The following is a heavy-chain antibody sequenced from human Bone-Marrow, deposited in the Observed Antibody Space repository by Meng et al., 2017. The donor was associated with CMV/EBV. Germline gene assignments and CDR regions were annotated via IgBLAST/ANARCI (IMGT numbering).Heavy chain of an antibody. D-gene: IGHD5-18*01. CDR3: ARADSYYSYGLDI. V-gene: IGHV4-61*01. CDR1: GGSVSSGSYY. CDR2: IYYSGST. Sequence: SETLSLTCTVSGGSVSSGSYYWSWIRQPPGKGLEWIGYIYYSGSTNYNPSLKSRVTISVDTSKNQFSLKLSSVTAADTAVYYCARADSYYSYGLDIWGQGTLVTFSS. J-gene: IGHJ4*02.